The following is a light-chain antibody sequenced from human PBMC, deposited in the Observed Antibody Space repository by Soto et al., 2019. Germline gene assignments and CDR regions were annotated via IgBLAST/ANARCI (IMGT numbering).Light chain of an antibody. CDR2: AAS. CDR3: QQLNSYPRT. CDR1: QGISTY. Sequence: DIQLTQSPSFLSASVGDRVTVTCRASQGISTYLAWYQQKPGKSPKLLIYAASTLQSGVPSRFSGSGSGTEFTLTISSRQPEDFATYYGQQLNSYPRTFGQGTKLEIK. J-gene: IGKJ2*02. V-gene: IGKV1-9*01.